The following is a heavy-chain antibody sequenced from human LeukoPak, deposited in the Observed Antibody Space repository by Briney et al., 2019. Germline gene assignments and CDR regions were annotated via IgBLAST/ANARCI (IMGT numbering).Heavy chain of an antibody. CDR1: GFIFSTYD. J-gene: IGHJ4*02. Sequence: GGSLRLSCAASGFIFSTYDMHWVRQAPGKGLEWVAVVSYDGSNIYNAASVQGRFTISRDNSKNTLYLQMNSLRAEDTAVYYCAKSLDAQAVADPFDYWGQGTLVTVSS. D-gene: IGHD6-19*01. CDR2: VSYDGSNI. CDR3: AKSLDAQAVADPFDY. V-gene: IGHV3-30*18.